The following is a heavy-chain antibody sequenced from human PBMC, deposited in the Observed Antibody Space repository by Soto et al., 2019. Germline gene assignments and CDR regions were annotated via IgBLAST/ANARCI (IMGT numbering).Heavy chain of an antibody. CDR2: INHSGST. Sequence: SETLSLTCAVYGGSFSGYYWSWIRQPPGKGLEWIGEINHSGSTNYNPSLKSRVTISVDTSKNQFSLKLSSVTAADTAVYYCARDSEDWNYFDYWGQGTLVTVSS. V-gene: IGHV4-34*01. CDR1: GGSFSGYY. CDR3: ARDSEDWNYFDY. J-gene: IGHJ4*02. D-gene: IGHD1-1*01.